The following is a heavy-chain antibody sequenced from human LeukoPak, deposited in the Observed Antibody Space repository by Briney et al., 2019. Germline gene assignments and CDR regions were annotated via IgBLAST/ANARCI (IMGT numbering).Heavy chain of an antibody. V-gene: IGHV3-48*03. CDR3: ARFGSSDYYFDS. D-gene: IGHD2-15*01. Sequence: PGGSLRLSCAASGITFNSYEMNWVRLAPGKGLEWVSYISGSGSIKYYADSVKGRFTISRDNAKNSLYLQMNSLRAEDTAVYYRARFGSSDYYFDSWGQGTLVTVSS. CDR1: GITFNSYE. CDR2: ISGSGSIK. J-gene: IGHJ4*02.